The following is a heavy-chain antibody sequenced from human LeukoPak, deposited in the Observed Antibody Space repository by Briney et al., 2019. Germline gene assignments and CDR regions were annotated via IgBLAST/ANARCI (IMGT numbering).Heavy chain of an antibody. CDR1: GYTFTSYA. V-gene: IGHV1-3*03. Sequence: GASVKVSCKASGYTFTSYAMHWVRQAPGQRLEWMGWINAGNGNTKYSQEFQGRVTITRDTSASTAYMELSSLRSEDMAVYYCARGRDYDSSGYLGYWGQGTLVTVSS. CDR2: INAGNGNT. D-gene: IGHD3-22*01. J-gene: IGHJ4*02. CDR3: ARGRDYDSSGYLGY.